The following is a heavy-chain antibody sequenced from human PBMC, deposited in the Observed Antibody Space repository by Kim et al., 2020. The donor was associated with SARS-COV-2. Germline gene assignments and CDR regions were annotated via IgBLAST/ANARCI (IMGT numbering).Heavy chain of an antibody. CDR2: IYYSGTT. J-gene: IGHJ5*02. Sequence: SETPSLTCTVSGDSISSSNYYWGWIRQPPGRGLEWIGSIYYSGTTYYRPSLKSRVTISVDTSKNQFSLKLTSVTAADTAVYYCARGITLVRGVVRWFDP. CDR3: ARGITLVRGVVRWFDP. CDR1: GDSISSSNYY. V-gene: IGHV4-39*07. D-gene: IGHD3-10*01.